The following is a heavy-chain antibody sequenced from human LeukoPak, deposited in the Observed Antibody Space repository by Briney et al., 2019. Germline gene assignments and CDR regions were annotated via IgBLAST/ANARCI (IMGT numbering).Heavy chain of an antibody. V-gene: IGHV1-69*13. CDR2: IISIFGTT. Sequence: SVKVSCKASGGTFTIYAITWVRQAPGQGLEWMGGIISIFGTTNYAQKFQGRVTITADESTSAAYMEITSLSSEDTALYYCATERGISMTADFSSWGQGTLVTVSS. CDR3: ATERGISMTADFSS. D-gene: IGHD3-22*01. J-gene: IGHJ5*02. CDR1: GGTFTIYA.